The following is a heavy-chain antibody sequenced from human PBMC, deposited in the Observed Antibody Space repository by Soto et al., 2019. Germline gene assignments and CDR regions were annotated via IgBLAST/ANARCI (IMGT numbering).Heavy chain of an antibody. J-gene: IGHJ6*02. CDR1: GFTFSSYG. CDR2: ISYDGSNK. Sequence: GGSLRLSCAASGFTFSSYGMHWVRQAPGKGPEWVAVISYDGSNKYYADSVKGRFTISRDNSKNTLYLQMNSLRAEDTAVYYCANEYSSGWFPYYYYGMDVWGQGTTVTVSS. V-gene: IGHV3-30*18. D-gene: IGHD6-19*01. CDR3: ANEYSSGWFPYYYYGMDV.